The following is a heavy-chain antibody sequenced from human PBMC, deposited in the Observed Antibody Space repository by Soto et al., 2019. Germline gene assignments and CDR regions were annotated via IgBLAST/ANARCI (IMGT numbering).Heavy chain of an antibody. Sequence: KPGGSLRLSCAASGFTFSSYSMNWVRQAPGKGLEWVSSISSSSSYIYYADSVKGRFTISRDNAKNSLYLQMNSLRAEDTAVYYCARDPPGYYGSGSPYYYYGMDVWGQGTTVTVSS. V-gene: IGHV3-21*01. CDR2: ISSSSSYI. CDR3: ARDPPGYYGSGSPYYYYGMDV. D-gene: IGHD3-10*01. J-gene: IGHJ6*02. CDR1: GFTFSSYS.